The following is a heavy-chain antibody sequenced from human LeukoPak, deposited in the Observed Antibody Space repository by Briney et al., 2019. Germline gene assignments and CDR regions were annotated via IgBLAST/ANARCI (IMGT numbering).Heavy chain of an antibody. Sequence: GGPLRLSCAASGFIFSSYEMNWVRQAPGKGLEWVSYISTSDSTMYYADSVKGRFTISRDNAKNSLYLQMDSLRVENTGIYYCARDFGTHGGYVDPWGQGTLVTVSS. CDR2: ISTSDSTM. CDR1: GFIFSSYE. V-gene: IGHV3-48*03. J-gene: IGHJ5*02. D-gene: IGHD5-12*01. CDR3: ARDFGTHGGYVDP.